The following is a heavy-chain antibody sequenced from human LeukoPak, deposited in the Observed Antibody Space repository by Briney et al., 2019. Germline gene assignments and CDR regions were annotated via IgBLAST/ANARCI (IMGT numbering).Heavy chain of an antibody. V-gene: IGHV3-43*01. CDR2: ISWDGGST. J-gene: IGHJ4*02. CDR3: AKGRGSLYYFDY. CDR1: GFTLDDYT. D-gene: IGHD1-26*01. Sequence: GGSLRLSCAASGFTLDDYTMHWVRQAPGKGLEWVSLISWDGGSTYYADSVKGRFTISRDNSKNSLYLQMNSLRTEDTALYYCAKGRGSLYYFDYWGQGTLVTVSS.